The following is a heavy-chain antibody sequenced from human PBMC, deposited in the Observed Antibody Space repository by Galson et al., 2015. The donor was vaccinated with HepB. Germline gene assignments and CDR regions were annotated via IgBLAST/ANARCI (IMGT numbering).Heavy chain of an antibody. CDR2: ISGSGGST. J-gene: IGHJ4*02. V-gene: IGHV3-23*01. D-gene: IGHD2-2*01. Sequence: SLRLSCAASGFTFSSYAMSWVRQAPGKGLEWVSAISGSGGSTYYADSVKGRFTISRDNSKNTLYLQMNSLRAEDTAVYYCAKGYHRYYCSSTSCSPDLLDYWGQGTLVTVSS. CDR3: AKGYHRYYCSSTSCSPDLLDY. CDR1: GFTFSSYA.